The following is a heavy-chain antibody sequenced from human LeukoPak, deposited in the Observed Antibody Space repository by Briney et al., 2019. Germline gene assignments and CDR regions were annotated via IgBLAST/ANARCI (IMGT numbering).Heavy chain of an antibody. V-gene: IGHV4-59*01. CDR2: IYYSGST. Sequence: SGTLSLTCTVSGGSISGYYASWIRQPPGKGLEWIGYIYYSGSTYYNPSLRSRVTISVDTSKAQFSLKLSSVTAADTALYYCARGAVVGNTGYYFDYWGQGTLVTVSS. D-gene: IGHD6-19*01. CDR1: GGSISGYY. J-gene: IGHJ4*02. CDR3: ARGAVVGNTGYYFDY.